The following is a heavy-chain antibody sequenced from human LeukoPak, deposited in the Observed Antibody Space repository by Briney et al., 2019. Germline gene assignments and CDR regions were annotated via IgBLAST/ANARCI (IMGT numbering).Heavy chain of an antibody. D-gene: IGHD6-6*01. CDR2: IYSGGST. V-gene: IGHV3-53*01. Sequence: PGGSLRLSCAASGFTVSSNYMSWVRQAPGKGLEWVSVIYSGGSTYYADSVKGRFTISRDNSMNTLYLQMNSLRAEDTAVYYCARASPGSSPFDYWGRGTLVTVSS. CDR3: ARASPGSSPFDY. CDR1: GFTVSSNY. J-gene: IGHJ4*02.